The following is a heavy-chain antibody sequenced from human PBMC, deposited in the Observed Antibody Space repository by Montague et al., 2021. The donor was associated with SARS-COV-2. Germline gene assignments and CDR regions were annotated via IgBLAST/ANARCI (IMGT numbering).Heavy chain of an antibody. CDR3: ARDGGNWYYFDY. V-gene: IGHV4-4*07. D-gene: IGHD3-16*01. Sequence: SKTLSLTCSISGVSITSYYWSWVRQPAGKGLEWIGHIYASGSTNYSPSLKSRVRLSIDNPKNQFSLKLESLTAADTAVYYCARDGGNWYYFDYWGQGALVTVSS. CDR1: GVSITSYY. CDR2: IYASGST. J-gene: IGHJ4*02.